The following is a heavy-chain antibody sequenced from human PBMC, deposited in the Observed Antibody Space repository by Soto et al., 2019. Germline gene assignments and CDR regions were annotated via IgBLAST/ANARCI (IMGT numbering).Heavy chain of an antibody. D-gene: IGHD2-2*01. Sequence: ASVKVSCKASGYTFTGYYMHWVRQAPGQGLEWMGWINPNSGGTNYAQKFQGWVTMTRDTSISTAYMELSRLRSDDTAVYYCARSPGVVPASPLDYWGQGTLVTVSS. CDR2: INPNSGGT. CDR3: ARSPGVVPASPLDY. J-gene: IGHJ4*02. V-gene: IGHV1-2*04. CDR1: GYTFTGYY.